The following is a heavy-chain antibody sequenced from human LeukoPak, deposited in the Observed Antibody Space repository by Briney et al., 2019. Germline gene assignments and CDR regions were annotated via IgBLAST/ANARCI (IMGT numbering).Heavy chain of an antibody. CDR3: AKDGARGVITNSFDY. D-gene: IGHD3-10*01. CDR2: ISGSDGST. J-gene: IGHJ4*02. Sequence: GGSLRLSCAASGFTFSSYAMSWVRQAPGKGLEWVSAISGSDGSTYYADSVKGRFTISRDNSKNTLYLQMNSLRAEDTAVYYCAKDGARGVITNSFDYWGQGTLVTVSS. CDR1: GFTFSSYA. V-gene: IGHV3-23*01.